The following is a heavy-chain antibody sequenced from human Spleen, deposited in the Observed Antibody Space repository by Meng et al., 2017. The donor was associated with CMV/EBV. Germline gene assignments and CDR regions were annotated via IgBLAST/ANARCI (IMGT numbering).Heavy chain of an antibody. CDR2: IIPMFGTP. V-gene: IGHV1-69*05. CDR3: ATSSSWPLNFDY. J-gene: IGHJ4*02. Sequence: CKASGGIFSTHFITWLRQAPGHGLEWMGGIIPMFGTPDYAQKFQGRVTITTDESTRTAFMELSGLRSEDTAVYYCATSSSWPLNFDYWGQGTLVTVSS. CDR1: GGIFSTHF. D-gene: IGHD6-13*01.